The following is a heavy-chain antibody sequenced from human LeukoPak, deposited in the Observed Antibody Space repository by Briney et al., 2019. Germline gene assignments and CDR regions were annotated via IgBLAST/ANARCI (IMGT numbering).Heavy chain of an antibody. CDR2: ISGSGGST. J-gene: IGHJ4*02. CDR3: AKVGSGSYSFGY. CDR1: GFTLNNYW. D-gene: IGHD1-26*01. V-gene: IGHV3-23*01. Sequence: GGSLRLSCAASGFTLNNYWMSWVGQARGKGLEWVSAISGSGGSTYYAGSVKGRSTISRDNSKNTQYLQMNSLRAEDTAVYYCAKVGSGSYSFGYWGQGTLVTVSS.